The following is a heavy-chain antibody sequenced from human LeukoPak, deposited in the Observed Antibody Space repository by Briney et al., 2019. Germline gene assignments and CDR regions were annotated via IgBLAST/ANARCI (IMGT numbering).Heavy chain of an antibody. Sequence: GGSLRLSCAVSGFTFSSYSMNWVRQAPGKGLEWVSSISSSSSYIYYTDSVKGRFTISRDNANNSLYLQMNSLRAEDTAVYYCARSRGSYFDYWGQGTLVTVSS. CDR2: ISSSSSYI. J-gene: IGHJ4*02. V-gene: IGHV3-21*01. CDR1: GFTFSSYS. CDR3: ARSRGSYFDY. D-gene: IGHD3-16*01.